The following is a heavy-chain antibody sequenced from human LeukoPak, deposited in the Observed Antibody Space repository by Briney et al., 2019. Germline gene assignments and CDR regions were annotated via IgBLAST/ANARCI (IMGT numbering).Heavy chain of an antibody. Sequence: SETLSLTCTVSGGSISSYYWSWIRQPPGKRLEWIGYIYYSGSTNYNPSLKSRVTISVDTSKNQFSLKLSSVTAADTAVYYCARETVYYYYMDAWGKGTTVTVSS. V-gene: IGHV4-59*01. CDR2: IYYSGST. D-gene: IGHD1-1*01. J-gene: IGHJ6*03. CDR1: GGSISSYY. CDR3: ARETVYYYYMDA.